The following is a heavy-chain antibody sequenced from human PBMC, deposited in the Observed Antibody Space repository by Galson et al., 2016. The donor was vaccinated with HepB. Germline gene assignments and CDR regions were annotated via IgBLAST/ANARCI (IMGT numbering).Heavy chain of an antibody. CDR2: IKQDGSEK. D-gene: IGHD5-24*01. J-gene: IGHJ4*02. Sequence: SLRLSCAASGFTFSSFWMNWVRQAPGKGLEWVANIKQDGSEKSYVDSVKGRFTISRDNAKNSLFLQMNSLRADDTAVYYCARAIATSYWGQGALVTVSS. CDR3: ARAIATSY. CDR1: GFTFSSFW. V-gene: IGHV3-7*05.